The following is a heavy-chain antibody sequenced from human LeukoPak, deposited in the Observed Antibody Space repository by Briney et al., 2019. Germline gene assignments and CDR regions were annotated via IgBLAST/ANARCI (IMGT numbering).Heavy chain of an antibody. Sequence: SVKVSCKASGGTFSSYAISWVRQAPGQGLEWMGGIILIFGTANYAQKFQGRVTITADESTSTAYMELSSLRSEDTAVYYCARSYCSSTSCRHDAFDIWGQGTMVTVSS. J-gene: IGHJ3*02. CDR3: ARSYCSSTSCRHDAFDI. CDR2: IILIFGTA. V-gene: IGHV1-69*13. CDR1: GGTFSSYA. D-gene: IGHD2-2*01.